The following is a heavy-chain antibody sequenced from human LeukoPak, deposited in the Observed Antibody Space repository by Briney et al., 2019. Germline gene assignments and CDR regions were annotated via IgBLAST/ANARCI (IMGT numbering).Heavy chain of an antibody. Sequence: ASVKVSCKASGYTFTAYYMHWVRQAPGQGLEWMGWINPNSGGTNYAQKFQGRVTMTRDTSISTAYMELSGLISDDTAVYYCAGDRERYRNYYYSMDVWGKGTTVTVSS. CDR2: INPNSGGT. CDR1: GYTFTAYY. V-gene: IGHV1-2*02. J-gene: IGHJ6*03. D-gene: IGHD2-15*01. CDR3: AGDRERYRNYYYSMDV.